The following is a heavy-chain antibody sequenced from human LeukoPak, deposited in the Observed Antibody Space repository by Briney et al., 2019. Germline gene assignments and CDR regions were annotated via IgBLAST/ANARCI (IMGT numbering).Heavy chain of an antibody. CDR3: ARAQYYYDSSGYYPRPGAFDI. CDR2: ISSSGSTI. J-gene: IGHJ3*02. D-gene: IGHD3-22*01. Sequence: GGSLRLSCAASGFTFSDYYMSWIRQAPGKGLEWVSYISSSGSTIYYADSVKGRFTISRDNAKNSLYLQMNSLRAEDTAVYYCARAQYYYDSSGYYPRPGAFDIWGQGTMVTVSS. V-gene: IGHV3-11*01. CDR1: GFTFSDYY.